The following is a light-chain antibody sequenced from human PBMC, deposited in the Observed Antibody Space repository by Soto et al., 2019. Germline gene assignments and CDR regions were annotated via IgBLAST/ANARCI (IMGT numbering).Light chain of an antibody. CDR1: QTISSS. V-gene: IGKV3-20*01. CDR3: QQYGSSGT. J-gene: IGKJ1*01. Sequence: IVLTQSPATLSMSQLERATLSFWASQTISSSLAWYQQKPGQAPRLLIYGASRRATGIPDRFSGSGSGTDFTLTISRLEPEDFAVYYCQQYGSSGTFGQGTKVDIK. CDR2: GAS.